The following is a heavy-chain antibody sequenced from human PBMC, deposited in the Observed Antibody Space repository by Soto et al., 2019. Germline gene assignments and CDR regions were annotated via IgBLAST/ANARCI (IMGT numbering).Heavy chain of an antibody. J-gene: IGHJ6*03. CDR1: GFTFSSYW. D-gene: IGHD2-15*01. CDR3: ARDLGTCSGGSCYLSRYYYYMDV. CDR2: IKQDGSEK. V-gene: IGHV3-7*01. Sequence: GSLRLSCAASGFTFSSYWMSWVRQAPGKGLEWVANIKQDGSEKYYVDSVKGRFTISRDNAKNSLYLQMNSLRAEDTAVYYCARDLGTCSGGSCYLSRYYYYMDVWGKGTTVTVSS.